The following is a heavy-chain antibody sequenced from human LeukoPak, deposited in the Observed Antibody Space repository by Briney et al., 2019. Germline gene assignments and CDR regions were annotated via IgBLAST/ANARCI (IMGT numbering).Heavy chain of an antibody. D-gene: IGHD2-2*01. Sequence: GGSLRLSCAASGFTVSSIYMSWVRQAPGKGLEWVSIIYSGGSTYYADSVKGRFTISRDNSKNTLYLQMNSLRGEDTAVYYCAREYCNSTSCYGYFQHWGQGTLVTVSS. CDR1: GFTVSSIY. CDR2: IYSGGST. CDR3: AREYCNSTSCYGYFQH. J-gene: IGHJ1*01. V-gene: IGHV3-66*01.